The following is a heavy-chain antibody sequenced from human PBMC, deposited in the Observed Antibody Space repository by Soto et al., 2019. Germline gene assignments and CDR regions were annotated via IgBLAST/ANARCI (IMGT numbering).Heavy chain of an antibody. CDR3: AKDHRNWGEAFDI. D-gene: IGHD7-27*01. CDR2: ISGSGGST. Sequence: GGSLRLSCAASGFTFSSYAMSWVRQAPGKGLEWVSVISGSGGSTYYADSVKGRCTISKDNSKNTLYLQMNSLRAEDTAVYYCAKDHRNWGEAFDIWGQGTMVTVSS. V-gene: IGHV3-23*01. CDR1: GFTFSSYA. J-gene: IGHJ3*02.